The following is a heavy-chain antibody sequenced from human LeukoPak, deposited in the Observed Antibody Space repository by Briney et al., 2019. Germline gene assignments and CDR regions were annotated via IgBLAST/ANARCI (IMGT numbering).Heavy chain of an antibody. CDR3: ARDRDGYNGGDY. CDR1: GYTFSSYG. D-gene: IGHD5-24*01. J-gene: IGHJ4*02. CDR2: IGAFNGNT. Sequence: ASVKVSCKASGYTFSSYGIIWVRQAPGQGLECMGWIGAFNGNTNSARKFQGRVTMTTDTSTSTAYMELRSLRSDDTAVYYCARDRDGYNGGDYWGQGTLVTVSS. V-gene: IGHV1-18*01.